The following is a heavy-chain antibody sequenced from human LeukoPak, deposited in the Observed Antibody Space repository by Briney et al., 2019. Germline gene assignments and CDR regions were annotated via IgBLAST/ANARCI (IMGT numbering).Heavy chain of an antibody. D-gene: IGHD3-3*01. CDR1: GGSISSYY. CDR3: ARADDFWSGSAFDI. CDR2: IYTSGST. V-gene: IGHV4-4*07. Sequence: PSQTLSLTCTVSGGSISSYYWTWIRQPAGKGLEWIGRIYTSGSTNYNPSLKSRVTMSVDTSKKQFSLKLSSVTAADTAVYYCARADDFWSGSAFDIWGQGTMVTVSS. J-gene: IGHJ3*02.